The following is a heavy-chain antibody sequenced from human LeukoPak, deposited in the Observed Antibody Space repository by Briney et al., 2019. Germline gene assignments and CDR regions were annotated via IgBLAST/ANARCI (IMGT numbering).Heavy chain of an antibody. V-gene: IGHV4-59*01. D-gene: IGHD2-8*01. Sequence: SETLSLTCTVSGGSISSYYWSWIRQPPGKGLEWIGYIYYSGSTNYNPSLKSRVTISVDTSKNQFSLKLSSVTAADTAVYYCASGPVNCTNGVCYRCNWFDPWGQGTLVTVSS. J-gene: IGHJ5*02. CDR2: IYYSGST. CDR1: GGSISSYY. CDR3: ASGPVNCTNGVCYRCNWFDP.